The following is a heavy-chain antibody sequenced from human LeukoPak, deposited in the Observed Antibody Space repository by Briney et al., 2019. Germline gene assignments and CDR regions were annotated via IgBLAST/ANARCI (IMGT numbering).Heavy chain of an antibody. CDR3: AKSYDSSGYGAFDI. CDR1: GFTFDDYA. Sequence: GRSLRLSCAASGFTFDDYAMHWVRQAPGKGLEWVSGISWNSGSIGYADSVKGRFTISRDNAKNSLYPQMNSLRAEDTALYYCAKSYDSSGYGAFDIWGQGTMVTVSS. J-gene: IGHJ3*02. D-gene: IGHD3-22*01. V-gene: IGHV3-9*01. CDR2: ISWNSGSI.